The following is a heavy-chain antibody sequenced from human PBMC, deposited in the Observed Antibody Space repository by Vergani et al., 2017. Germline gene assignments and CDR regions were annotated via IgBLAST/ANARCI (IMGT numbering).Heavy chain of an antibody. Sequence: EVQLLESGGDLVQPGGSLRLSCAASGFTFIMHAMSWVRQAPGKGLEWVSTLSASDRRTHYADSVKGRFTISRDNSKNTLFLHMNSLRPEDTAVYYCAKVGRSEVAGTFGACDIWGQGTMGTGSS. J-gene: IGHJ3*02. CDR2: LSASDRRT. CDR1: GFTFIMHA. D-gene: IGHD6-19*01. CDR3: AKVGRSEVAGTFGACDI. V-gene: IGHV3-23*01.